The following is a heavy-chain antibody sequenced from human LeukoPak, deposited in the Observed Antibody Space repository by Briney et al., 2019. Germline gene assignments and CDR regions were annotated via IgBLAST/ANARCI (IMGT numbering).Heavy chain of an antibody. V-gene: IGHV1-69*06. Sequence: SVTVSCTASGGTFSSYAISWVRQAPGQGLEWMGGIIPIFGTANYAQKFQGRVTITADKSTSTAYMELSSLRSEDTAVYYCVKGPYSSSWYGPLYGMDVWGKGTTVTVSS. CDR1: GGTFSSYA. CDR2: IIPIFGTA. D-gene: IGHD6-13*01. J-gene: IGHJ6*04. CDR3: VKGPYSSSWYGPLYGMDV.